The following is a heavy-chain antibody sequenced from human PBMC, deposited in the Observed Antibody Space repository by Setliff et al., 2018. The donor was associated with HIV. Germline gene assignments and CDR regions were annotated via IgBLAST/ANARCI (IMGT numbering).Heavy chain of an antibody. Sequence: GGSLRLSCAASGFTFSSYDMQWVRQAPGKGLEWVSAIGIAGDAYYAGSVKGRFTISRENAKNSLYLQMNSLRAGDTAVYYCARSPGYYYGMDVWGQGTTVTVSS. CDR2: IGIAGDA. CDR3: ARSPGYYYGMDV. CDR1: GFTFSSYD. J-gene: IGHJ6*02. V-gene: IGHV3-13*01.